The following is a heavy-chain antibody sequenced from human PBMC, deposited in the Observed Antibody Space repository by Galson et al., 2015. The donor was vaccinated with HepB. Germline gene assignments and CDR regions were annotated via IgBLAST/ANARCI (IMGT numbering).Heavy chain of an antibody. Sequence: QSGAEVKKPGESLKISCKGSGYSFTNYWIGWVRQMPGKGLEWMGIIYPGDSDTKYSPSFQGQVTISADKSISTAYLQWSSLKASDTAIYYCARHTAAGEQQPPYYYYYYMDVWGKGTTVTVSS. CDR3: ARHTAAGEQQPPYYYYYYMDV. J-gene: IGHJ6*03. CDR2: IYPGDSDT. D-gene: IGHD6-13*01. V-gene: IGHV5-51*01. CDR1: GYSFTNYW.